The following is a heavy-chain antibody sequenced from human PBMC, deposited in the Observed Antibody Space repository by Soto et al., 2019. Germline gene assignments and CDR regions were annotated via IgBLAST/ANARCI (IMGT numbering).Heavy chain of an antibody. D-gene: IGHD2-2*02. Sequence: QVQLVQSGPEVKKPGASVKVSCKASGYIFSRSGLSWVRQAPGQGLEWMGWISVYHGATRYTQKFQGRVTMTTDTSTRTAYTEPKSLRSADSAVYYCAKGPESVLVPAPITPFDSWGQGTLVTVSS. V-gene: IGHV1-18*01. CDR2: ISVYHGAT. CDR3: AKGPESVLVPAPITPFDS. CDR1: GYIFSRSG. J-gene: IGHJ4*02.